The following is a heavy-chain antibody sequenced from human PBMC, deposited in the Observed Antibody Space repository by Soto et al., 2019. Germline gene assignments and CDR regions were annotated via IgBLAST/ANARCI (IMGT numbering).Heavy chain of an antibody. Sequence: GESLKISCKVSGYSFTSYWISWVRQMPGKGLEWMGRIDPSDSYTNYSPSFQGHVTISADKSISTAYLQWSSLKASDTAMYYCASHLRNSDGMDVWGQGTTVTVSS. J-gene: IGHJ6*02. CDR2: IDPSDSYT. V-gene: IGHV5-10-1*01. CDR1: GYSFTSYW. CDR3: ASHLRNSDGMDV. D-gene: IGHD3-10*01.